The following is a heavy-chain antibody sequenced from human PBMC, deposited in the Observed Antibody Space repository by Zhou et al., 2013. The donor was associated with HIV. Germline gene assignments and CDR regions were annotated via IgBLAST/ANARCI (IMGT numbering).Heavy chain of an antibody. J-gene: IGHJ5*02. Sequence: QVQLVQSGAEVKKPGSSVKVSCKTSGGSFSSFTISWVRQAPGQGLEWIGGLVPVFATTNYAQTLQDRVTITTDASTNTAYMELNSLRSEDTAVYYCARWVAPHTAWFDPWGQGTLVTVSP. CDR1: GGSFSSFT. CDR2: LVPVFATT. D-gene: IGHD1-26*01. CDR3: ARWVAPHTAWFDP. V-gene: IGHV1-69*05.